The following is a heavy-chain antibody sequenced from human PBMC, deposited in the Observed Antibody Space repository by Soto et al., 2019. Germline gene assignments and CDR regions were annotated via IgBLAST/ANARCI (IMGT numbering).Heavy chain of an antibody. J-gene: IGHJ5*02. V-gene: IGHV1-69*13. CDR3: ARVNTRYYYGSGSYYRGWFDP. CDR1: GGTFSSYA. CDR2: IIPIFGTA. D-gene: IGHD3-10*01. Sequence: SVKVSCKASGGTFSSYAISWVRQAPGQGLEWMGGIIPIFGTANYAQKFQGRVTITADESTSTAYMELSSLRSEDTAVYYCARVNTRYYYGSGSYYRGWFDPWGQGTLVTVSS.